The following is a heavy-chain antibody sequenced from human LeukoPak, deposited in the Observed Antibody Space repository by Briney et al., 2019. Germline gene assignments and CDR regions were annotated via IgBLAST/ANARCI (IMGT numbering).Heavy chain of an antibody. J-gene: IGHJ4*02. CDR3: ARAVVGCSSTSCCPGGY. CDR1: GFTFSSYA. Sequence: GGSLRLSCAASGFTFSSYAMHWVRQAPGKGLEWVAVISYDGSNKYYADSVKGRFTISRDNSKNTLYLQMNSLRAEDTAVYYCARAVVGCSSTSCCPGGYWGQGTLVTVSS. D-gene: IGHD2-2*01. CDR2: ISYDGSNK. V-gene: IGHV3-30-3*01.